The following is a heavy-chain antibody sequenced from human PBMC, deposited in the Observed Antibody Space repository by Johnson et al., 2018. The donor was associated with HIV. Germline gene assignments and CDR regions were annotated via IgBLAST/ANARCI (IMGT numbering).Heavy chain of an antibody. D-gene: IGHD5-12*01. CDR1: GFTFSSYA. CDR2: ISYDGSNK. CDR3: ARGRFPEYIDIASGAFDI. Sequence: QVLLVESGGGVVQPGRSLRLSCAASGFTFSSYAMHWVRQAPGKGLEWVAVISYDGSNKYYVDSVKGRFTISRDNVQNSLSLQMNSLRPEDTAVYYCARGRFPEYIDIASGAFDIWGQGTMVTVSS. V-gene: IGHV3-30-3*01. J-gene: IGHJ3*02.